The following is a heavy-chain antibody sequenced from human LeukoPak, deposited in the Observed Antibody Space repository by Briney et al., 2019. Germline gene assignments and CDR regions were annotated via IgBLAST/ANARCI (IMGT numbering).Heavy chain of an antibody. CDR3: ARAMST. D-gene: IGHD1-1*01. CDR1: GFTFNNYW. Sequence: PGGSLRLSCAASGFTFNNYWMHWVRHAPGKGPVWVSRINNDGTTTNYADSVKGRFTISRDNARNTLYLQMNSLRAEDTAVYYCARAMSTWGQGTLVTVSS. V-gene: IGHV3-74*01. J-gene: IGHJ4*02. CDR2: INNDGTTT.